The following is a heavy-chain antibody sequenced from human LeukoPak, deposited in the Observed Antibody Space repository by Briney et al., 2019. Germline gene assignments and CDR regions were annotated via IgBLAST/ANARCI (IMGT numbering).Heavy chain of an antibody. J-gene: IGHJ1*01. CDR1: GGSISNYF. Sequence: SGTLSLTCTVSGGSISNYFWSWIRQPAGKGLEWIGRIYTSGSTNYNPSLKSQVTMSVDTSKNQFSLKLSSVTAADTAVYYCARDQVYYASGSLFQHWGQGTLVTVSS. CDR2: IYTSGST. V-gene: IGHV4-4*07. CDR3: ARDQVYYASGSLFQH. D-gene: IGHD3-10*01.